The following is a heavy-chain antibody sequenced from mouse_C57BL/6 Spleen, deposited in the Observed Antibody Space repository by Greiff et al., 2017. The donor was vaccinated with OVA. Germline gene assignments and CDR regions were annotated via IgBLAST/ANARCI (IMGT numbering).Heavy chain of an antibody. CDR2: IYPRSGNT. J-gene: IGHJ3*01. Sequence: QVQLKESGAELARPGASVKLSCKASGYTFTSYGISWVKQRTGQGLEWIGEIYPRSGNTYYNEKFKGKATLTADKSSSTAYMELRSLTSEDSAVYFCARSGSSYRFAYWGQGTLVTVSA. CDR3: ARSGSSYRFAY. CDR1: GYTFTSYG. V-gene: IGHV1-81*01. D-gene: IGHD1-1*01.